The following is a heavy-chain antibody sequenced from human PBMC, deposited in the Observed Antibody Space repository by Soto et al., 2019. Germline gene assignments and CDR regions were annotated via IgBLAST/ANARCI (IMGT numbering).Heavy chain of an antibody. CDR3: AKAARLDY. J-gene: IGHJ4*02. V-gene: IGHV3-23*01. CDR2: LSKSGEST. CDR1: GFTFSSYA. Sequence: EVELLESGGGLVQPGGSLRLSCAAFGFTFSSYAMNWVRQAPGKGLEWVSGLSKSGESTYYADSVKGRFTISSDNYKDTLYPQMNSLRAEDTAVYYCAKAARLDYWGQGTLITVSS.